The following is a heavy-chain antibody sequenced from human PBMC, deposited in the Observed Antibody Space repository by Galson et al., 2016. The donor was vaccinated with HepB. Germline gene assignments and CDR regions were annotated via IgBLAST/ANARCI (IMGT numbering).Heavy chain of an antibody. CDR3: TRSLTGSYDFWGAMYNYY. J-gene: IGHJ6*01. CDR1: GYTFDSYW. CDR2: IYPGDFDI. V-gene: IGHV5-51*01. D-gene: IGHD3-3*01. Sequence: QSGAEVKKPGESLKISCRGSGYTFDSYWIGWVRQMPGKGLEWMGIIYPGDFDIRYSPPFQGQVTISVDKSISTAYLQWSSLTASDTAMYYCTRSLTGSYDFWGAMYNYY.